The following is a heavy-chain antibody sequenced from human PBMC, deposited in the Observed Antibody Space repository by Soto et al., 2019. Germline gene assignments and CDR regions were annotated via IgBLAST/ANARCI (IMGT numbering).Heavy chain of an antibody. V-gene: IGHV3-23*01. J-gene: IGHJ4*02. Sequence: GGSLRLSCAASGFTFSSYAMSWVRQAPGKGLEWVSAISGGGGSTYYADSVKGRFTISRDNSKNTLYLQMNSLRAEDTAVYYCARDKDIVATFDYCGQGPWSPSPQ. CDR3: ARDKDIVATFDY. CDR1: GFTFSSYA. CDR2: ISGGGGST. D-gene: IGHD5-12*01.